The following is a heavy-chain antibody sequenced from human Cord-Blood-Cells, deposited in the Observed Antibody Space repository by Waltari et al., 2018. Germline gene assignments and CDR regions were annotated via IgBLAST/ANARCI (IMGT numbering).Heavy chain of an antibody. CDR3: ARDLGWGLGWGYFDL. D-gene: IGHD2-21*02. Sequence: QVQLVQSGAEVKKPGSSVKVSCKASGGTFSSYAISWVRQAPGQGIEWMGGISPIVGTANYAQKCQGRVTITADESTSTAYMELSSLRSEDTAVYYCARDLGWGLGWGYFDLLGRGTLVTVSS. V-gene: IGHV1-69*12. CDR1: GGTFSSYA. CDR2: ISPIVGTA. J-gene: IGHJ2*01.